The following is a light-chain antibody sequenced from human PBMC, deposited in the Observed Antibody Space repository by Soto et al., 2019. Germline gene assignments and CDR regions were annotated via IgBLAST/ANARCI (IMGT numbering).Light chain of an antibody. V-gene: IGLV1-51*01. Sequence: QSVLTQPPSVSAAPGQKVTVSCSGSNSNIGNTFVSWYQRLPGTASKLLISDNDKRPSGIPDRFSASKSGTSATLAITGLQTGDEADYYCGSWDNRLNTFVFGSGTKLTVL. J-gene: IGLJ1*01. CDR2: DND. CDR3: GSWDNRLNTFV. CDR1: NSNIGNTF.